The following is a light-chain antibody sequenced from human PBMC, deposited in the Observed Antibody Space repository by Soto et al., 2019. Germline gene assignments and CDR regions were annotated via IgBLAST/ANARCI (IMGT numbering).Light chain of an antibody. Sequence: QSALTQPASVSGSPGQSITISCTGTSSDVGGYNYVSWYQQHPGKAPKLMIYEVSNRPSGVSNRFSGSKSGNTASLTISGLTAEDEADYYCSSYTSSSTLLFGGGTKLTVL. CDR1: SSDVGGYNY. J-gene: IGLJ2*01. CDR3: SSYTSSSTLL. CDR2: EVS. V-gene: IGLV2-14*01.